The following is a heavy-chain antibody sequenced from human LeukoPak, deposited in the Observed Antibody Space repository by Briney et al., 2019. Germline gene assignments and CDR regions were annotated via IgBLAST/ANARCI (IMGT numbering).Heavy chain of an antibody. CDR2: IKQDGSEK. J-gene: IGHJ4*02. V-gene: IGHV3-7*04. CDR3: ARGSGHTIDY. CDR1: GFTFKSYW. Sequence: GGSLRLSCAASGFTFKSYWMSWVRQAPGKGLEWVANIKQDGSEKYYVDSMKGRFTISRDNAKNSLYLQMNSLRAEDTAVYYCARGSGHTIDYWGQGTLVTVSS. D-gene: IGHD6-19*01.